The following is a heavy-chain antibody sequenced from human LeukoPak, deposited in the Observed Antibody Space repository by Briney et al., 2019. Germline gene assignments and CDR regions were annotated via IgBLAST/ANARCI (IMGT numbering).Heavy chain of an antibody. J-gene: IGHJ3*02. CDR1: GFTSNSYA. Sequence: PGGSLRLSRAASGFTSNSYAMSWVRQAPGQGLEWVANIKQDGSEKYYVDSVKGRFTISRDNAKNSLYLQMNSLRAEDTALYYCARDGSPWELNDAFDIWGQGTMVTVSS. CDR3: ARDGSPWELNDAFDI. V-gene: IGHV3-7*05. CDR2: IKQDGSEK. D-gene: IGHD1-26*01.